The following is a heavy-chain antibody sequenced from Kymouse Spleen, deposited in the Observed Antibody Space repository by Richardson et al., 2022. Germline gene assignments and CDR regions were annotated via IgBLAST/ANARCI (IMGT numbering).Heavy chain of an antibody. V-gene: IGHV4-39*01. CDR1: GGSISSSSYY. CDR2: IYYSGST. D-gene: IGHD4-17*01,IGHD4-23*01. J-gene: IGHJ3*02. CDR3: ARQRTVPPDAFDI. Sequence: QLQLQESGPGLVKPSETLSLTCTVSGGSISSSSYYWGWIRQPPGKGLEWIGSIYYSGSTYYNPSLKSRVTISVDTSKNQFSLKLSSVTAADTAVYYCARQRTVPPDAFDIWGQGTMVTVSS.